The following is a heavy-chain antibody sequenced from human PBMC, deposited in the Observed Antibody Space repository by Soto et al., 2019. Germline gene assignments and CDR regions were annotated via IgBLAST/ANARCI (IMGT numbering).Heavy chain of an antibody. CDR1: GYIFSGNY. Sequence: QVQLVQSGAEVRKPGASVKVSCKASGYIFSGNYLHWVRRAPGQGLEWMAWINAKNGATNYAQKFRGRATVTSETSISTTYLELSGLTSDDTAVYYCARAREDSSGWFDHWGQGTQVTVSP. CDR3: ARAREDSSGWFDH. D-gene: IGHD6-19*01. CDR2: INAKNGAT. V-gene: IGHV1-2*02. J-gene: IGHJ5*02.